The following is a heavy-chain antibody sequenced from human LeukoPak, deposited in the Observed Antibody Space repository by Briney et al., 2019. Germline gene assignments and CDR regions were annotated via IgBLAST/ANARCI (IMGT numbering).Heavy chain of an antibody. V-gene: IGHV4-34*01. Sequence: SETLSLTCAVYGGSFSGYYWSWIRQPPGKGLEWIGEINHSGSTNYNPSLKSRVTISVDTSKNQFSLKLSSVTAADTAVYYCARRPKYCSGGSCYFLPRYFDYWGQGTLVTVSS. J-gene: IGHJ4*02. CDR3: ARRPKYCSGGSCYFLPRYFDY. D-gene: IGHD2-15*01. CDR1: GGSFSGYY. CDR2: INHSGST.